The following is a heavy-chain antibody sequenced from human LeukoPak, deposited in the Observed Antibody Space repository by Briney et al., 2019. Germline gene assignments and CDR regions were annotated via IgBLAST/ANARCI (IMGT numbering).Heavy chain of an antibody. J-gene: IGHJ4*02. CDR3: AKTPGIAVAGTGFDY. CDR1: GFTFSSYA. CDR2: ISGSGGST. V-gene: IGHV3-23*01. Sequence: GGSLRLSCVASGFTFSSYAMSWVRQAPGKGLEWVSAISGSGGSTYYADSVKGRFTISRDNSKNTLYLQMNSLRAEDTAVYYCAKTPGIAVAGTGFDYWGQGTLVTVSS. D-gene: IGHD6-19*01.